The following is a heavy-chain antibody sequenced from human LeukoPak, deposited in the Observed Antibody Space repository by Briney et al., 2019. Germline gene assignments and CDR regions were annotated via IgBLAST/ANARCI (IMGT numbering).Heavy chain of an antibody. CDR1: GFTFSTYA. CDR3: AERGYSGYVDY. J-gene: IGHJ4*02. V-gene: IGHV3-23*01. Sequence: GGSRRLSCAASGFTFSTYAMSWVRQAPGKGLEWVSTITGSGGNTYYTDSVKGRFTISRDNSKNTLYLQMNSLRAEDTAVYYCAERGYSGYVDYWGQGTLVTVSS. CDR2: ITGSGGNT. D-gene: IGHD5-12*01.